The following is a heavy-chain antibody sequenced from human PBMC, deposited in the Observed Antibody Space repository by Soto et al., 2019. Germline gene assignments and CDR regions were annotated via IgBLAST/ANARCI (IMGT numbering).Heavy chain of an antibody. J-gene: IGHJ5*02. CDR3: AGRSSGWYHNWFDP. D-gene: IGHD6-19*01. CDR1: GYTFTSYD. CDR2: MNPNSGNT. V-gene: IGHV1-8*01. Sequence: ASVKVSCKASGYTFTSYDINWVRQATGQGLEWMGWMNPNSGNTGYAQKFQGRVTMTRNTSISTAYMELSSLRSEDTAVYYCAGRSSGWYHNWFDPGAREPWSPSPQ.